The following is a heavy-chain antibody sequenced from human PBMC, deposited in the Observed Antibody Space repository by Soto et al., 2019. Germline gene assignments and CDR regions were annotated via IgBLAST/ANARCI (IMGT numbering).Heavy chain of an antibody. V-gene: IGHV3-30*18. CDR2: VSHDGTLY. CDR1: GFIYSSCA. CDR3: VKDRSDTWSFDN. D-gene: IGHD2-8*02. Sequence: QVQLVESGGGVVQPGRSLRLSCSASGFIYSSCAMHWVRQVPGKGLEWLAVVSHDGTLYPYADSVRGRFTISRGNSRKMLYLQMNSLTPDDTAVYYCVKDRSDTWSFDNWGQGTLVTVSS. J-gene: IGHJ4*02.